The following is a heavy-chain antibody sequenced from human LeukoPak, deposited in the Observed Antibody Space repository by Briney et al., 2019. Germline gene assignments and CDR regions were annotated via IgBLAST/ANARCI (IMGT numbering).Heavy chain of an antibody. J-gene: IGHJ5*02. V-gene: IGHV3-23*01. Sequence: GGSLRLSCAASGFTFDSYAMSWVRQVPGKGLAWVSAISGTGGNTFYAGPVKGRFTISRDNSKNTLYLQMSSLRVEDTAVYYCAKGGDSGTYYYSWFDPWGQGTLVTVSP. CDR3: AKGGDSGTYYYSWFDP. CDR1: GFTFDSYA. CDR2: ISGTGGNT. D-gene: IGHD3-22*01.